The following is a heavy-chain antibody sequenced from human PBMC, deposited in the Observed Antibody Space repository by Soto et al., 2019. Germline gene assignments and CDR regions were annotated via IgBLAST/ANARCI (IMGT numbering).Heavy chain of an antibody. V-gene: IGHV4-39*01. D-gene: IGHD4-17*01. J-gene: IGHJ4*02. CDR3: ARHRATVSKFDY. Sequence: SXTLSLTCTVSGGSVRSSSYFWGWIRQPPGKGLEWIGTIYASGTTFYNPSLESRVTMSVDTSQNQFALTLRSVTAADTALYYCARHRATVSKFDYWGQGSLVTVSS. CDR2: IYASGTT. CDR1: GGSVRSSSYF.